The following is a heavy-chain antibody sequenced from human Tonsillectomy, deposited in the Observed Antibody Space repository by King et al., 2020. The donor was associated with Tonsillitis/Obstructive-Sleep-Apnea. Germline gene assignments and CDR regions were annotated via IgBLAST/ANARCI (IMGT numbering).Heavy chain of an antibody. CDR3: AKINSPRAFDI. CDR1: GFTFDDYA. Sequence: VQLVESGGGLVQPGRSLRLSCAASGFTFDDYAMHWVRQAPGKGLEWVSGISWNSFYIGYADSVQGRFTISRDNAKKFLYQQMNSLRGEDTAFYYCAKINSPRAFDIWGQGTMVTVSS. D-gene: IGHD5-18*01. V-gene: IGHV3-9*01. CDR2: ISWNSFYI. J-gene: IGHJ3*02.